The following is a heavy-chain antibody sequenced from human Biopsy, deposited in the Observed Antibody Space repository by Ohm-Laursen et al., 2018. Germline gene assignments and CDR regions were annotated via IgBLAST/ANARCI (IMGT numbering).Heavy chain of an antibody. D-gene: IGHD5-24*01. V-gene: IGHV3-11*01. CDR1: GFTFSDYY. Sequence: GSLRLSCAASGFTFSDYYMSWIRQAPGKGLEWVSYITGGGSTTDYADSVKGRFTISRDNAKSSLCLQMNSLRAEDTAVYYCARDVEGFYSYAMDVWGQGTTVTVSS. J-gene: IGHJ6*02. CDR2: ITGGGSTT. CDR3: ARDVEGFYSYAMDV.